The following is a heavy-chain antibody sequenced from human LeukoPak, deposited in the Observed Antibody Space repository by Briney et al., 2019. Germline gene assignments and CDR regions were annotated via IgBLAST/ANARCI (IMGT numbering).Heavy chain of an antibody. CDR2: INPNSGVT. J-gene: IGHJ5*02. CDR1: GYTFTGYY. CDR3: ARRRVEMSTIMEGNWLDP. V-gene: IGHV1-2*02. Sequence: ASVKVSCKASGYTFTGYYMHWVRQAPGQGLEWMGWINPNSGVTNYAQKFQGRVTMTRDTSISTVYMELSRLRSDDTAVYYCARRRVEMSTIMEGNWLDPWGQGTLVTVSS. D-gene: IGHD5-24*01.